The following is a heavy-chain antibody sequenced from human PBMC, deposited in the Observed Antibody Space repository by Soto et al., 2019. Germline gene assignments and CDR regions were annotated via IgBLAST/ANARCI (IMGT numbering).Heavy chain of an antibody. CDR1: GFTFSSYA. J-gene: IGHJ4*02. CDR3: ERDWGSNWYLRYFDY. CDR2: ISYDVSNK. V-gene: IGHV3-30-3*01. D-gene: IGHD6-13*01. Sequence: QVQLVESGGGVVQPGTSLRLSCAASGFTFSSYAMHWVRQAPGKGLEWVALISYDVSNKYYADSVKGRFTISRDNSKNTLYLQMNSLRAEDTAVYYCERDWGSNWYLRYFDYWGQGTLVTVSS.